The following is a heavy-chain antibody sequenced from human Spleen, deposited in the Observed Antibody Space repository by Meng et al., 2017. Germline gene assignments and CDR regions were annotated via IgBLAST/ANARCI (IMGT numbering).Heavy chain of an antibody. Sequence: GGSLRLSCAASGFTFNNHILNWVRQAPGKGLEWVSSISSSSTYIHYADSVKGRFTISRDNAKNSLYLQMNSLSAEDTAVYYCARDEFYYNLDVWGQGTTVTVSS. CDR3: ARDEFYYNLDV. CDR1: GFTFNNHI. J-gene: IGHJ6*02. CDR2: ISSSSTYI. V-gene: IGHV3-21*01. D-gene: IGHD3-10*01.